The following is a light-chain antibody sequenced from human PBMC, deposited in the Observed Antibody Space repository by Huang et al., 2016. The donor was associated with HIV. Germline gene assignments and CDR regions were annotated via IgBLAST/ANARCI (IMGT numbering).Light chain of an antibody. CDR1: QDIHNF. CDR2: AAS. Sequence: IRMTQSPSSLPASTGDRVTITCRANQDIHNFLAWYQQRPGSVPKLLIYAASTLQSGVPSRFSGNGSGTDFTLTIGCLHSEDVATYYCQQYDIHPLTFGPGTRVDIK. J-gene: IGKJ3*01. V-gene: IGKV1-8*01. CDR3: QQYDIHPLT.